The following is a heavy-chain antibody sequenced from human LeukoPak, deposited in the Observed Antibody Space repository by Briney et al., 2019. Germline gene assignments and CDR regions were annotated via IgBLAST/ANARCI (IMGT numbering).Heavy chain of an antibody. CDR3: AGRVTGYSSGYVY. CDR1: GFTFSNYA. J-gene: IGHJ4*02. CDR2: ISGSAHKV. V-gene: IGHV3-23*01. Sequence: GGSLRLSCVASGFTFSNYAMSWVRQAPEKGLDWVSVISGSAHKVRYADSVKGRFTISRDNSENTVYLQMNNLRAEDTALYYCAGRVTGYSSGYVYWGQGTLVTVSS. D-gene: IGHD5-18*01.